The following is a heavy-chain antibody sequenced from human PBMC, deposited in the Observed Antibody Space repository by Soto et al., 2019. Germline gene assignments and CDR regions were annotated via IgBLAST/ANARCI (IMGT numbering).Heavy chain of an antibody. V-gene: IGHV3-33*01. CDR3: GRDKGDG. CDR1: RFTFSNYG. CDR2: IWYDGSDK. Sequence: QVQLVESGGGVVQPGTSLRLSCVTSRFTFSNYGMHWVRQAPGKGLEWVAVIWYDGSDKYYADSVKGRFTIFRDNSRNTLYLKMISRGAEDTAFYYWGRDKGDGWGQGTLVTVSS. D-gene: IGHD2-21*02. J-gene: IGHJ4*02.